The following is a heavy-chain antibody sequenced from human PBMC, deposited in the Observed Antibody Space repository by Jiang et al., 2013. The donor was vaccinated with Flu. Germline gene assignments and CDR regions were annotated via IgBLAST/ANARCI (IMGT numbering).Heavy chain of an antibody. CDR2: ISYDGSNK. V-gene: IGHV3-30*18. CDR3: AKDGRGGSFGVVIIPYYYGMDV. J-gene: IGHJ6*02. D-gene: IGHD3-3*01. Sequence: VQLLESGGGVVQPGRSLRLSCAASGFTFSSYGMHWVRQAPGKGLEWVAVISYDGSNKYYADSVKGRFTISRDNSKNTLYLQMNSLRAEDTAVYYCAKDGRGGSFGVVIIPYYYGMDVVGQGTTVTVS. CDR1: GFTFSSYG.